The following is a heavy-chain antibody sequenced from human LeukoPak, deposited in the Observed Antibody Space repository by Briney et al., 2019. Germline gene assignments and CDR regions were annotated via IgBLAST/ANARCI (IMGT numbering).Heavy chain of an antibody. Sequence: GGSLRLSCADSGFTFSNYWMHWVRQTPGKGLVWVSRINSDGGNTNYADSVKGRFTVSRDNAKNTLYLQINSLRVEDTALYYCVRGGSSVSFDYWGQGTLVAVSS. V-gene: IGHV3-74*01. CDR3: VRGGSSVSFDY. CDR2: INSDGGNT. CDR1: GFTFSNYW. J-gene: IGHJ4*02. D-gene: IGHD3-10*01.